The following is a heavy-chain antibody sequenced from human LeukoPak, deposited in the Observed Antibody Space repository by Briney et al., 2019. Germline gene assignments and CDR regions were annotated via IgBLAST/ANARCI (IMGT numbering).Heavy chain of an antibody. J-gene: IGHJ3*02. Sequence: PSETLSLTCTVSGGSISSSSYYWGWIRQPPGKGPEWIGSIYYSGSTYYNPSLKSRVTTSVDTSKNQFSLKLSSVTAADTAVYYCARSRIVGAQDAFDIWGQGTMVTVSS. D-gene: IGHD1-26*01. CDR2: IYYSGST. CDR3: ARSRIVGAQDAFDI. CDR1: GGSISSSSYY. V-gene: IGHV4-39*01.